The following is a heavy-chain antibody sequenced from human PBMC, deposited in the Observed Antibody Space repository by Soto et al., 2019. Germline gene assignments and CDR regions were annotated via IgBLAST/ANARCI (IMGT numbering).Heavy chain of an antibody. CDR3: VRSRQMESGNDYGLDV. J-gene: IGHJ6*02. Sequence: QVQLQESGSGLVKPSQSLSLTCTVSCVSLNTADTWWSWIRQSPGKGLEFIGYYHSGGSTYYDASFRSPVIISGDTSNSQFSLKLSSVTVADTAVYFCVRSRQMESGNDYGLDVWGQGTTVTVSS. CDR2: YHSGGST. D-gene: IGHD1-1*01. V-gene: IGHV4-30-4*01. CDR1: CVSLNTADTW.